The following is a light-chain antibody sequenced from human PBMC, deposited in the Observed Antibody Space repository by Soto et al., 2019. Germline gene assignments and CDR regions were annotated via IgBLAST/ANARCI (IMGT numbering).Light chain of an antibody. J-gene: IGLJ1*01. CDR1: SSNIGAGYD. Sequence: QSVLTQPPSVSGAPGQRVTISCTGSSSNIGAGYDVHWYQQVPGTAPKLLIYANKNRPAGVPDRFSGSKSGTSATLGITGFQTGDEADYYCGSWDSSLSAYVFGTGTKVTVL. V-gene: IGLV1-40*01. CDR2: ANK. CDR3: GSWDSSLSAYV.